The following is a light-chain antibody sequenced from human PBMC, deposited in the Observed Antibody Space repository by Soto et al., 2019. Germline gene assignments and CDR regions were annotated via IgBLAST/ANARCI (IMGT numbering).Light chain of an antibody. J-gene: IGKJ4*01. Sequence: IQFTNYPGFRSASVGDIVTITYQASQSISNYLTWYQQKPGQAPRLLIYDASNWDTGIPARFSGSGSGTDFTFTISSLEPEDIATYYCQQRGNRPLTFGGGTKVDIK. CDR3: QQRGNRPLT. CDR1: QSISNY. CDR2: DAS. V-gene: IGKV1-33*01.